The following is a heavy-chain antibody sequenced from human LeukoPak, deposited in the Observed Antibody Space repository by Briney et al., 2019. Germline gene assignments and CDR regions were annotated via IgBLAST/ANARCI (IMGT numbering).Heavy chain of an antibody. CDR1: GGTFSSYA. V-gene: IGHV1-69*05. D-gene: IGHD3-22*01. J-gene: IGHJ4*02. CDR2: IIPIFGTA. Sequence: GASVKVSRKASGGTFSSYAISWVRQAPGQGLEWTGGIIPIFGTANYAQKFQGRVTITTDESTSTAYMELSSLRSEDTAVYYCARAQRAAYYYDSSGYYYAQTGTTSDYWGQGTLVTVSS. CDR3: ARAQRAAYYYDSSGYYYAQTGTTSDY.